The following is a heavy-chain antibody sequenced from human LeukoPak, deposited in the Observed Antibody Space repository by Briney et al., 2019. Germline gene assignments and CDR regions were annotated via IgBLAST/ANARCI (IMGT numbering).Heavy chain of an antibody. CDR2: TKQDGSDK. D-gene: IGHD6-19*01. CDR3: ARGPYSSGSSADY. V-gene: IGHV3-7*04. J-gene: IGHJ4*02. CDR1: GFTFSSYW. Sequence: GGSLRLSCAASGFTFSSYWMSWVRQAPGRGLEWVASTKQDGSDKYYVDSVKGRFTISRDNAKNSLYLQMNSLRAEDTAVYYCARGPYSSGSSADYWGQGTLVTVSS.